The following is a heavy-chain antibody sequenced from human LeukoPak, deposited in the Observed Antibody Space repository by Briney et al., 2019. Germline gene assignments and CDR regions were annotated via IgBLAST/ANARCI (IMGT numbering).Heavy chain of an antibody. CDR2: INTNNNTT. Sequence: ASVKVSCKASGHSFTTYGISWLRPAPGQGLEWMGRINTNNNTTYFAQRFQGRVTLTTDRSTSTAYMELRSLTSDDTAAYYRARDWSLVNTDQWGQRTLVIVSS. D-gene: IGHD2-21*01. V-gene: IGHV1-18*01. CDR3: ARDWSLVNTDQ. CDR1: GHSFTTYG. J-gene: IGHJ1*01.